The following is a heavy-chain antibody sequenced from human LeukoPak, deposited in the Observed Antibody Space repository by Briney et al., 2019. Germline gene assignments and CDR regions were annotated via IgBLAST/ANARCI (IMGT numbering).Heavy chain of an antibody. Sequence: SETLSLTCTVSGGSISGSSYYWGWIRQPPGKGLEWIGSIYYSGSTNYNPSLKSRVTISVDTSKNQFSLKLSSVTAADTAVYYCARGFGLYSSSSFGYWGQGTLVTVSS. CDR1: GGSISGSSYY. D-gene: IGHD6-6*01. J-gene: IGHJ4*02. CDR3: ARGFGLYSSSSFGY. CDR2: IYYSGST. V-gene: IGHV4-39*07.